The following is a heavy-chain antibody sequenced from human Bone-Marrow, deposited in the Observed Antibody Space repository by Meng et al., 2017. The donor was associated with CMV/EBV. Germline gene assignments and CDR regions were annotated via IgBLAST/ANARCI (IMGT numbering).Heavy chain of an antibody. CDR1: GFTFSSYA. Sequence: GESLKISCAASGFTFSSYAMHWVRQAPGKGLEWVAVISYDGSNKYYADSVKGRFTISRDNSKNTLYLQMNSLRAEDTAVYYCARDLIAARTNYYYGMDVWGQGTTV. CDR2: ISYDGSNK. J-gene: IGHJ6*02. V-gene: IGHV3-30*04. D-gene: IGHD6-6*01. CDR3: ARDLIAARTNYYYGMDV.